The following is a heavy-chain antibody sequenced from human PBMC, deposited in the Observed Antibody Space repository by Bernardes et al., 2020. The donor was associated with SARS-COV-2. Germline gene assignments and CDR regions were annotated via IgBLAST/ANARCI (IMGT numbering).Heavy chain of an antibody. CDR3: ARASSSTTPIWFGNQLPRGGAFDI. V-gene: IGHV1-2*02. Sequence: ASVKVSCKASGYTFTGYYMHWVRQAPGQGLEWMGWINPNSGGTNYAQKFQGRVTMTRVTSISTAYMELSRLRSDDTAVYYCARASSSTTPIWFGNQLPRGGAFDIWGQGTMVTVSS. CDR1: GYTFTGYY. D-gene: IGHD2-2*01. J-gene: IGHJ3*02. CDR2: INPNSGGT.